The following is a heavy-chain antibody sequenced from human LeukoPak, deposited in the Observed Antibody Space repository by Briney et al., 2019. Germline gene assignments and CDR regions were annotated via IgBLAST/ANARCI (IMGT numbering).Heavy chain of an antibody. Sequence: ASVKVSCKASGYTFTSYYMHWVRQAPGQGLEWMGWINPNSGDTNYAQKFQGRVTMTRDTSINTAFMELSRLRSDDTAVYYCARDRHWNQGNFDYWGQGTLVTVSS. CDR2: INPNSGDT. J-gene: IGHJ4*02. CDR3: ARDRHWNQGNFDY. V-gene: IGHV1-2*02. D-gene: IGHD1-1*01. CDR1: GYTFTSYY.